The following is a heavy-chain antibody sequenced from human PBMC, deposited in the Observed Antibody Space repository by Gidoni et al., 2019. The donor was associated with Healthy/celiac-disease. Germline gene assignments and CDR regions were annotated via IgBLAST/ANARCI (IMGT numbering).Heavy chain of an antibody. D-gene: IGHD6-19*01. CDR3: ARVASIAVAGDAFDI. Sequence: QVQLVESGGGVVQPGRSMRLSCAASGFTFSSYGMHWVRQAPGKGLGWVAVICDDGSKKYYADSVKGRFTISRDNSKNTLYLQMNSLRAEDTAVYYCARVASIAVAGDAFDIWGQGTMVTVSS. CDR2: ICDDGSKK. J-gene: IGHJ3*02. V-gene: IGHV3-33*01. CDR1: GFTFSSYG.